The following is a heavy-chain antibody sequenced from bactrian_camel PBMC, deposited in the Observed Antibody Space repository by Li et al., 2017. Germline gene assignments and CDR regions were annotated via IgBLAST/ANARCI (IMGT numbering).Heavy chain of an antibody. CDR3: ATASWATSIRVLDPKSYGY. CDR1: EYNSGC. J-gene: IGHJ4*01. D-gene: IGHD5*01. Sequence: VQLVESGGDLVQPGGSLTLSCVTSEYNSGCMGWFRQAPGKEREGVAAIDNAGATTYTYSVQGRFTIAKDNTKNTLYLQMNSLKPEDTAMYYCATASWATSIRVLDPKSYGYWGQGTQVTVS. CDR2: IDNAGAT. V-gene: IGHV3S53*01.